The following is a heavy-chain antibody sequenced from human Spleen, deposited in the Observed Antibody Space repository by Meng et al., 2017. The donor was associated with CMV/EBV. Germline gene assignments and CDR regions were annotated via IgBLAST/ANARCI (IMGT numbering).Heavy chain of an antibody. CDR2: LYTGGNT. J-gene: IGHJ6*02. V-gene: IGHV3-53*01. CDR3: ARVYSGLDV. Sequence: APGKGLEWVSVLYTGGNTYYADSVKGRFTISRDNSKNMLYLQMNSLRAEDTAMYYCARVYSGLDVWGQGTTVTVSS.